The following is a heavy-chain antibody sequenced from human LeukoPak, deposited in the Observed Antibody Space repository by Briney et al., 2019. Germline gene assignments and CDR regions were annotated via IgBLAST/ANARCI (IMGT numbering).Heavy chain of an antibody. J-gene: IGHJ6*03. CDR3: AKAPYYDTYYYYVDV. CDR2: ISGSGGST. CDR1: GFTFSSYA. Sequence: GGSLRLSCAASGFTFSSYAMSWVRQAPGKGLEWVSAISGSGGSTYYADSVKGRFTISRDNSKNTLYLQMNSLRAEDTAVYYCAKAPYYDTYYYYVDVWGKGTTVTVSS. D-gene: IGHD3-3*01. V-gene: IGHV3-23*01.